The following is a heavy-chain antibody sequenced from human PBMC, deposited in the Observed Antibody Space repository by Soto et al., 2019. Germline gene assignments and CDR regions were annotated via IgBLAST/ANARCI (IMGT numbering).Heavy chain of an antibody. Sequence: QVQLQESGPRLVRPSETLSLTCTVSGGSISRYYWTWIRQAPGKGLECIGYIHYSGSTTYNPSPKSRVTMSVDTSKNQFSLRLTSVTRADTAVYYCARDSGWAYSLDYWGQGALVTVSS. J-gene: IGHJ4*02. CDR1: GGSISRYY. D-gene: IGHD6-19*01. V-gene: IGHV4-59*01. CDR2: IHYSGST. CDR3: ARDSGWAYSLDY.